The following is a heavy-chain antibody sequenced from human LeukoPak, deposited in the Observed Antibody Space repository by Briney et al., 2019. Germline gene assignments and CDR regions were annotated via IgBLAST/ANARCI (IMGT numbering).Heavy chain of an antibody. CDR3: ARESPSLGAFDI. V-gene: IGHV1-2*02. J-gene: IGHJ3*02. CDR2: INPNSGGT. Sequence: GASVKVSCKASGYTFTCYYMHWVRQAPGQGLEWMGWINPNSGGTNYAQKFQGRVTMTRDTSISTAYMELSRLRSDNTAVYYCARESPSLGAFDIWGQGTMVTVSS. D-gene: IGHD7-27*01. CDR1: GYTFTCYY.